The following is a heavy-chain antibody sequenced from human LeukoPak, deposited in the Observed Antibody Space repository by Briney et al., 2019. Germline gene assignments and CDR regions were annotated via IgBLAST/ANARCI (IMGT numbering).Heavy chain of an antibody. Sequence: GASVKVSCKASGYTFTSYGISWVRQAPGQGLEWMGWICVLNGNTNYAQKPQGRVTITTDTSTSTAYMELRSLRSDDTAVYYCARESKPGGVRGVIPSRYFDYWGQGTLVTVSS. CDR2: ICVLNGNT. J-gene: IGHJ4*02. V-gene: IGHV1-18*04. CDR1: GYTFTSYG. D-gene: IGHD3-10*01. CDR3: ARESKPGGVRGVIPSRYFDY.